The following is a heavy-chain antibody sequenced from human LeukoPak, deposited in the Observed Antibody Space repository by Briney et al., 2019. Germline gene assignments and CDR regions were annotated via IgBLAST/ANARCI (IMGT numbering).Heavy chain of an antibody. D-gene: IGHD6-13*01. Sequence: SETLSLTCAVSGGSISSSNWWSWVRQPPGKGLEWIGEIYHSGSTNYNPSLKSRVTISVDKSKNQFSLKLSSVTATDTAVYYCASSSWPRNHDYWGQGTLVTVSS. CDR3: ASSSWPRNHDY. J-gene: IGHJ4*02. V-gene: IGHV4-4*02. CDR1: GGSISSSNW. CDR2: IYHSGST.